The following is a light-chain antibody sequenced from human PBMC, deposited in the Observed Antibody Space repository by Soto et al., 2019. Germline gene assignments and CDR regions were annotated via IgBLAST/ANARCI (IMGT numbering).Light chain of an antibody. CDR2: RAS. CDR3: HQHGSSPNT. CDR1: QSVISNY. Sequence: EIVLTRSPATLSLSPGERVTLSCRASQSVISNYLAWFQQKPGQAPRLLIYRASSRATGIPDRFSGSGSGTDFALTISRLEPEDFAVYYCHQHGSSPNTFGQGTKLEIK. V-gene: IGKV3-20*01. J-gene: IGKJ2*01.